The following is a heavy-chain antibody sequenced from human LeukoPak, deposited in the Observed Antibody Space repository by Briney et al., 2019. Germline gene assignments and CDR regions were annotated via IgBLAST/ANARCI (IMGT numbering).Heavy chain of an antibody. CDR1: GFTFSNFA. V-gene: IGHV3-30*04. Sequence: PGGSLRLSCAASGFTFSNFAMHWVRQAPGKGLEWVSVISYDGSYKYYADSVKGRFTISRDNAKNSLYLQMNSLRAEDTAVYYCARESGFRGDAFDIWGQGTMVTVSS. CDR2: ISYDGSYK. D-gene: IGHD3-10*01. J-gene: IGHJ3*02. CDR3: ARESGFRGDAFDI.